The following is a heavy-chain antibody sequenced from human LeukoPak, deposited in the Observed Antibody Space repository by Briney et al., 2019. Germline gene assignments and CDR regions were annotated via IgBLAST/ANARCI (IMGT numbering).Heavy chain of an antibody. CDR2: IYYSGST. Sequence: PSETLSLTCTVSGGSISSYYWSWIRQPPGKGLEWIGYIYYSGSTNYNPSLKSRVTISVDTSKNQFSLKLSSVTAADTAVYYCAREGTTVVTRGFDYWGQGTLVTVSS. CDR1: GGSISSYY. CDR3: AREGTTVVTRGFDY. J-gene: IGHJ4*02. D-gene: IGHD4-17*01. V-gene: IGHV4-59*12.